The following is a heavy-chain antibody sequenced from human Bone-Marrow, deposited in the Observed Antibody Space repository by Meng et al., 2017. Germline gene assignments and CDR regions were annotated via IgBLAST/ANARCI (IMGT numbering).Heavy chain of an antibody. V-gene: IGHV3-23*01. CDR2: ISGSGGST. CDR3: AKDPHALLLSRFYYFDY. J-gene: IGHJ4*02. D-gene: IGHD3-22*01. CDR1: GFTFSSYG. Sequence: GESLKISCAASGFTFSSYGMHWVRQAPGKGLEWVSAISGSGGSTYYADSVKGRFTISRDNSKNTLYLQMNSLRAEDTAVYYCAKDPHALLLSRFYYFDYWGQGTLVTVSS.